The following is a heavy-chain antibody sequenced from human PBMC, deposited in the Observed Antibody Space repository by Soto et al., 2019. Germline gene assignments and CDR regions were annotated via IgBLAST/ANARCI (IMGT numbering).Heavy chain of an antibody. D-gene: IGHD3-10*01. CDR3: ARMGLLWFGESWFDP. V-gene: IGHV3-7*04. J-gene: IGHJ5*02. CDR2: INQDGSEK. Sequence: PGGSLRLSCADSGFTFNRYWMSWVRQAPGRGLEWVANINQDGSEKYYADSVKGRFTISRDNAKNSLFLQMDSLRAEDMAVYYCARMGLLWFGESWFDPWGQGTLVTVSS. CDR1: GFTFNRYW.